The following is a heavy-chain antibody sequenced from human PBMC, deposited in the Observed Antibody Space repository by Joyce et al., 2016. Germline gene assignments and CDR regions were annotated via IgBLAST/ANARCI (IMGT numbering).Heavy chain of an antibody. V-gene: IGHV3-7*03. CDR2: INEDGNEK. J-gene: IGHJ5*02. D-gene: IGHD6-13*01. CDR1: GFSFRYFL. Sequence: EVYLVESGGGLVQPGGSLRLSCAASGFSFRYFLMGWVRQAPGKGLEWVAQINEDGNEKNYMDSLRGRFTISRDNAKNSVDLQINSLRVEDTAVYYCTRGSGTGSFDPWGQGTLVTVSS. CDR3: TRGSGTGSFDP.